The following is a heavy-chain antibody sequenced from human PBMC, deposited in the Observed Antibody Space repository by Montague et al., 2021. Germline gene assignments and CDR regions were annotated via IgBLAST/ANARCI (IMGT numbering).Heavy chain of an antibody. CDR2: ITLDGSST. V-gene: IGHV3-74*01. CDR3: ARNLASAAPGAFDI. J-gene: IGHJ3*02. CDR1: GFSFSNYW. Sequence: SLRLSCAASGFSFSNYWMHWARQAPGKGLLWVSRITLDGSSTTFADSVKGRFTTSRDNAKATLYLQMNSLRVEDTAVYYCARNLASAAPGAFDIWGQGTMVTVSS. D-gene: IGHD6-13*01.